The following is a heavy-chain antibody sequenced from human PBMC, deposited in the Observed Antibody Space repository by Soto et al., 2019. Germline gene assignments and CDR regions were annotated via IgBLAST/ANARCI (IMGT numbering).Heavy chain of an antibody. V-gene: IGHV3-33*01. CDR2: IWYDGSNK. D-gene: IGHD1-26*01. CDR1: GFTFSSYG. Sequence: QVQLVESGGGVVQPGRSLRLSCAASGFTFSSYGMHWVRQAPGKGLDWVALIWYDGSNKYYADSVKGRFTISRDNSKNTLDLQMNSLRAEDTAVYYCARDSVYSVSYLDNWGQGTLVIVSS. J-gene: IGHJ4*02. CDR3: ARDSVYSVSYLDN.